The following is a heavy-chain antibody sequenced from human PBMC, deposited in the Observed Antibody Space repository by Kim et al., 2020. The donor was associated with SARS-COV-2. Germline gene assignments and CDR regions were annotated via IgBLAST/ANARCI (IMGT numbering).Heavy chain of an antibody. CDR1: GGSISSSSYY. CDR3: ASIFGVVINWYFDL. Sequence: SETLSLTCTVSGGSISSSSYYWGWIRQPPGKGLEWIGSIYYSGSTYYNPSLKSRVTISVDTSKNQFSLKLSSVTAADTAVYYCASIFGVVINWYFDLWGRGTLVTVSS. J-gene: IGHJ2*01. D-gene: IGHD3-3*01. CDR2: IYYSGST. V-gene: IGHV4-39*01.